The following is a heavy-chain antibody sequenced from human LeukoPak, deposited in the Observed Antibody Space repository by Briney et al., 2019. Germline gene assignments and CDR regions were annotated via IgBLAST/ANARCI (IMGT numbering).Heavy chain of an antibody. Sequence: ASVKVSCKASGGTFSSYAISWVRQAPGQGLEWMGGIIPIFGTANYAQKLQGRVTMTTDTSTSTAYMELRSLRSDDTAVYYCARAWDYYDSSGYLASDDAFDIWGQGTMATVSS. V-gene: IGHV1-69*05. CDR1: GGTFSSYA. J-gene: IGHJ3*02. CDR2: IIPIFGTA. CDR3: ARAWDYYDSSGYLASDDAFDI. D-gene: IGHD3-22*01.